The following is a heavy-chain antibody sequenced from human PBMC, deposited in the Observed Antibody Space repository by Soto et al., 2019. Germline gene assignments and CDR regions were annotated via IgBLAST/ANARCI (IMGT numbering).Heavy chain of an antibody. J-gene: IGHJ6*02. CDR1: GFTFSSYG. CDR2: ISYDGSNK. CDR3: AKDYRYYYGSGSYYNVRSLYGMDV. D-gene: IGHD3-10*01. Sequence: GGSLRLSCAASGFTFSSYGMHWVRQAPGKGLEWVAVISYDGSNKYYADSVKGRFTISRDNSKNTLYLQMNSLRAEDTAVYYCAKDYRYYYGSGSYYNVRSLYGMDVWGQGTTVTVSS. V-gene: IGHV3-30*18.